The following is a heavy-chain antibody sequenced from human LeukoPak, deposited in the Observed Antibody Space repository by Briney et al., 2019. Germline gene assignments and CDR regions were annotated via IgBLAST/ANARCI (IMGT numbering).Heavy chain of an antibody. CDR3: ARDLLLSSSHYPYNWFDP. V-gene: IGHV1-69*13. CDR1: GGTFSSYA. D-gene: IGHD2-15*01. CDR2: IIPIFGTA. Sequence: SVTVSCKTSGGTFSSYAISWVRQAPGQGLEWMGGIIPIFGTANYAQKFQGRVTITADESTSTAYMELSSLRSEDTAVYYCARDLLLSSSHYPYNWFDPWGQGTLVTVSS. J-gene: IGHJ5*02.